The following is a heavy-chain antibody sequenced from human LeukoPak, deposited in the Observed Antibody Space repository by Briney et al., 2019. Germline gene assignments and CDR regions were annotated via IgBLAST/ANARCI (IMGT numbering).Heavy chain of an antibody. Sequence: GGSLRLSCASSVFTFDDYAMHWVRHAPGKGVEGVSGISWNSGSIRYTDSVKGRFTIARDNAKNSLYLQMNSLRAEGTALYYCAKSLNTIAWGAFDIWGQGTMVTVSS. CDR1: VFTFDDYA. CDR2: ISWNSGSI. V-gene: IGHV3-9*01. J-gene: IGHJ3*02. CDR3: AKSLNTIAWGAFDI. D-gene: IGHD3-3*01.